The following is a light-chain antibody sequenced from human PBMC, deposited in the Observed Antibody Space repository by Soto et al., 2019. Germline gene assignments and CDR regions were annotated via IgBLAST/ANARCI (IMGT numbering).Light chain of an antibody. CDR2: DVS. CDR3: SSYTSSSTQV. CDR1: SSDVGGYNY. J-gene: IGLJ2*01. V-gene: IGLV2-14*03. Sequence: ALTQPASVSGSPGQSITISCTGTSSDVGGYNYVSWYQQHPHPGKAPKLVIYDVSNRPSGVSNRFSGSKSGNTASLTISGLQAEDEADYYCSSYTSSSTQVFGGGTKLTVL.